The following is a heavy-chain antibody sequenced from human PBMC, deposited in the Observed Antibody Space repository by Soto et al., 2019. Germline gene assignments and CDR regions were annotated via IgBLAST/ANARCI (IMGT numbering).Heavy chain of an antibody. Sequence: LRLSCASSGFTLSMSAVNWVRQAPGKGLEWVSYISDSGDRTYYADSVKGRFTISRDRSKNTVSLQMDSLRAEDTAVYYCASTLRTAPLFDYWGQGTLVTVSS. CDR2: ISDSGDRT. CDR1: GFTLSMSA. J-gene: IGHJ4*02. V-gene: IGHV3-23*01. D-gene: IGHD5-18*01. CDR3: ASTLRTAPLFDY.